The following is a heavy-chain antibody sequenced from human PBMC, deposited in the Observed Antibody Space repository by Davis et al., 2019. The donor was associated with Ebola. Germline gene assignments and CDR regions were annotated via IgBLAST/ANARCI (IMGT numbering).Heavy chain of an antibody. CDR3: AKLFGSSGWYYFDY. J-gene: IGHJ4*02. CDR2: ISGSGDST. CDR1: GFTFSSYA. Sequence: PGGSLRLSCAASGFTFSSYAMSWVRQAPGKGLEWVSAISGSGDSTYFADSVRGRFTISRDNSKNTLYLLMNSLRAEDTAVYYCAKLFGSSGWYYFDYWGQVTLVAVSS. D-gene: IGHD6-19*01. V-gene: IGHV3-23*01.